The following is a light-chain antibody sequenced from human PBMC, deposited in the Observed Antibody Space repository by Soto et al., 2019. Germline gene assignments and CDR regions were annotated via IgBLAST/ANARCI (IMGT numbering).Light chain of an antibody. V-gene: IGLV2-14*03. CDR2: DVT. Sequence: QSALTQPASVSGSPGQSIAISCTGTSSDVGSFNYVSWYQQHPGKAPKLIIYDVTKRPSGTSDRFSGSKFGNTASLTISGLHAEDESEYYCSSYTSSNSLVIFGGGTKLTVL. CDR3: SSYTSSNSLVI. CDR1: SSDVGSFNY. J-gene: IGLJ2*01.